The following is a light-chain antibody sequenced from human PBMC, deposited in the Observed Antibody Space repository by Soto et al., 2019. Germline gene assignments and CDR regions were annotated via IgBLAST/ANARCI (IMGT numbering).Light chain of an antibody. J-gene: IGKJ5*01. CDR2: GAS. Sequence: EIVMTQSPATLSVSPGERATLSCMASQSVSSNLAWYQQKPGQAPRLLISGASTRATGITARFSGSGSGTEFTLTLSGLQSEDFAVYYCQQYKNWPPIPVGQGTRLEIK. CDR1: QSVSSN. CDR3: QQYKNWPPIP. V-gene: IGKV3-15*01.